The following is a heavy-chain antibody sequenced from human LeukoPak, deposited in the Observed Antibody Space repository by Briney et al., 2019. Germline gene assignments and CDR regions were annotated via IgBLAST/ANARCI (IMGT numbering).Heavy chain of an antibody. CDR2: IYHSGST. CDR1: GGSISSGGYS. J-gene: IGHJ2*01. D-gene: IGHD5-12*01. V-gene: IGHV4-30-2*01. CDR3: AGDGIGIVATRSYWYFDL. Sequence: PSQTLSLTCAVSGGSISSGGYSWSWIRQPPGKGLEWIGYIYHSGSTYYNPSPKSRVTISVDRSKNQFSLKLSSVTAADTAVYYCAGDGIGIVATRSYWYFDLWGRGTLVTVSS.